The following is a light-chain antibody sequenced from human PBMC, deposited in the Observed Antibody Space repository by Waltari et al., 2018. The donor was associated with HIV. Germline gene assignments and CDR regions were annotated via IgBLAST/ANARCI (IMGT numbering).Light chain of an antibody. CDR2: GAY. Sequence: DIQMTQFPSSVSASVGDGVTMTCRATQGIANWVAWYQQKPGKAPKLLIHGAYILQEGVPSRFSGSGSGTFFSLTSNSLQPEDFATYYCQQTNSFPITFGQGTRLDSK. J-gene: IGKJ5*01. V-gene: IGKV1D-12*01. CDR1: QGIANW. CDR3: QQTNSFPIT.